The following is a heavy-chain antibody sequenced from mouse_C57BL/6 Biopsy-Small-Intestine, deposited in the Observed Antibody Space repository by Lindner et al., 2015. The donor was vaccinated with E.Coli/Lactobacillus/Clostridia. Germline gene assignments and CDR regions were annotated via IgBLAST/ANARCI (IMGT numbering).Heavy chain of an antibody. D-gene: IGHD2-12*01. CDR2: IDPEDGET. J-gene: IGHJ1*03. V-gene: IGHV14-2*01. Sequence: QLQESGAELVKPGASVKLSCTASGFNIKDYYMHWVKQRTEQGLEWIGRIDPEDGETKYAPKFQGKATITADTSSNTACLQLSSLTSEDTAVYYCARGYSYWYFDVWGTGTTVTVSS. CDR3: ARGYSYWYFDV. CDR1: GFNIKDYY.